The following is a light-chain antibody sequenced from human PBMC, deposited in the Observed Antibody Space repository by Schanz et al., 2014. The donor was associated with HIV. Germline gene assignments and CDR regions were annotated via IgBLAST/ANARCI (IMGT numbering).Light chain of an antibody. CDR3: SSYTSSLTRV. J-gene: IGLJ1*01. CDR2: EVN. V-gene: IGLV2-8*01. Sequence: QSALTQPPSASGSPGHSVTISCTGTTSDIGAYNYVSWYQLHPGRAPKLIIFEVNRRPSGVPNRFSGSKSGNTASLTVSGLLAEDEGDYYCSSYTSSLTRVFGTGTKLTVL. CDR1: TSDIGAYNY.